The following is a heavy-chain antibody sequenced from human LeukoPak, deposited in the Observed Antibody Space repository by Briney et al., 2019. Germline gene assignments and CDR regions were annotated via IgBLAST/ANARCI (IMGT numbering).Heavy chain of an antibody. CDR3: ARGQWELLPAASYYFDY. Sequence: PSETLSLTCTVSGGSISSYYWSWIRQPPGKGLEWIGYIYYSGSTNYNPSLKSRVTISVDTSKNQFSLKLSSVTAADTAVYYCARGQWELLPAASYYFDYWGQGTLVTVSS. CDR1: GGSISSYY. V-gene: IGHV4-59*01. D-gene: IGHD1-26*01. CDR2: IYYSGST. J-gene: IGHJ4*02.